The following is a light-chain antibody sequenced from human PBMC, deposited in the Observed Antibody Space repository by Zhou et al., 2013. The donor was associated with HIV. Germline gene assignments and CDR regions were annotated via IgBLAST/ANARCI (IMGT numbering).Light chain of an antibody. Sequence: EIVLTQSPGTLSLSPGERATLSCRASQSVSSNYLPWNQQTPGLAPRLPIYGATTRATALPARFSGSGSGTEFTLTISSLQPEDFAVYYCQFYNNWPPTWTFGRGTKVEMK. CDR2: GAT. V-gene: IGKV3-15*01. J-gene: IGKJ1*01. CDR1: QSVSSN. CDR3: QFYNNWPPTWT.